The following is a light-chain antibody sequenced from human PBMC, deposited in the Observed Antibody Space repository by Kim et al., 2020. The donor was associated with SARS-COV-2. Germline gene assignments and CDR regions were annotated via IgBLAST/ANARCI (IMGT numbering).Light chain of an antibody. CDR2: GQD. Sequence: SSELTQDPAVSVALGQTVRITCQGDSLRTYYASWYQQRPGQAPVLVIYGQDSRPSGIPDRFSSSTSGNTASLTITGAQAEDEADYYCHSRDSSGGVFGGGTKVTVL. CDR3: HSRDSSGGV. CDR1: SLRTYY. J-gene: IGLJ3*02. V-gene: IGLV3-19*01.